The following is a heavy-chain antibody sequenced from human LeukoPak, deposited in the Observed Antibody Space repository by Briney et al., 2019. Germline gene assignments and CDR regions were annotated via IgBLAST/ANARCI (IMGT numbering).Heavy chain of an antibody. V-gene: IGHV4-34*01. CDR1: GGSFSGYY. Sequence: PSETLSLTCAVYGGSFSGYYWSWIRQPPGKGLEWIGEINHSGSTNYNPSLKSRVTISVDTSKNQFSLKLSSVTAADTAVYYCARGRPYYYGSGSYSPLFDYWGQGTLATVSS. D-gene: IGHD3-10*01. J-gene: IGHJ4*02. CDR3: ARGRPYYYGSGSYSPLFDY. CDR2: INHSGST.